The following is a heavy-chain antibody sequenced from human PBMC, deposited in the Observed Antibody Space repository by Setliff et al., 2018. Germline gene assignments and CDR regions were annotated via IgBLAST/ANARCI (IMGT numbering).Heavy chain of an antibody. CDR1: GDSFSDYY. D-gene: IGHD3-3*01. CDR3: RCWSGYYKNDY. J-gene: IGHJ4*02. V-gene: IGHV4-34*01. Sequence: SETLSLTCAVYGDSFSDYYWSWIRQPPGQGLEWIEEINHSGHTNYSPSLRSRVTMSVDTSKKQLSLKLSSVTAADTAVYYCRCWSGYYKNDYWGQGTLVTVSS. CDR2: INHSGHT.